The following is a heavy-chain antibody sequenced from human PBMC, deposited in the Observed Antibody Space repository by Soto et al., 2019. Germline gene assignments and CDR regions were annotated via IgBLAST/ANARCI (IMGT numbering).Heavy chain of an antibody. CDR3: XXXAPLRNGMDV. CDR2: IXXMYGRR. D-gene: IGHD3-3*01. V-gene: IGHV1-69*18. Sequence: QVLLVQSGAEVRKPGSSVKVSCKPSGGTFSDYAFSWVRQAPGQGLEWMXXIXXMYGRRNYAQKYQGRVTISADEXXXXXXXXXXXXXXXXXXXXXXXXXAPLRNGMDVWGQGTTVTVSS. CDR1: GGTFSDYA. J-gene: IGHJ6*02.